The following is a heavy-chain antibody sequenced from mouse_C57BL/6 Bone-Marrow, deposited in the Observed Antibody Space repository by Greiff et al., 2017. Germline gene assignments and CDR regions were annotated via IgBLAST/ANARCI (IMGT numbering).Heavy chain of an antibody. V-gene: IGHV1-54*01. CDR2: INPGSGGT. D-gene: IGHD1-1*01. J-gene: IGHJ1*03. CDR1: GYAFTNYL. CDR3: ARRAGSSYDWYFDV. Sequence: VQLQQSGAELVRPGTSVKVSCKASGYAFTNYLIEWVKQRPGQGLEWIGVINPGSGGTNYNEKFKGKATLTADKSSSTAYMQLSSLTSEDSAVYFCARRAGSSYDWYFDVWGTGTTVTVSS.